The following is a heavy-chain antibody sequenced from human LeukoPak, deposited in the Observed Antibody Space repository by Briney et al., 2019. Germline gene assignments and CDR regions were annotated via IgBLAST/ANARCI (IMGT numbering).Heavy chain of an antibody. CDR1: ALTFSNYY. J-gene: IGHJ4*02. CDR2: IQPDVNHK. CDR3: ARDREVGATIHDF. V-gene: IGHV3-7*01. Sequence: GGSLTLSCPASALTFSNYYTSCDRQVPGEVREWVANIQPDVNHKTHMDSVKGSFTLSRDNAENSLYLQLNSLRVDDTAVYFCARDREVGATIHDFWGQGTLVTVSS. D-gene: IGHD1-26*01.